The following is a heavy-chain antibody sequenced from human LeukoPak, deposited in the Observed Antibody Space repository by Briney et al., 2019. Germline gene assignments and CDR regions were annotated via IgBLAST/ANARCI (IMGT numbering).Heavy chain of an antibody. CDR3: ARGTDTAMTRGYFDY. CDR1: GFTFSSYS. J-gene: IGHJ4*02. Sequence: PGGSLRLSCAASGFTFSSYSMNWVRQAPGKGLEWVSSISSSSYIYYADSVKGRFTISRDNAKNSLYLQMNSLRAEDTAVYYCARGTDTAMTRGYFDYWGQGTLVTVSS. CDR2: ISSSSYI. D-gene: IGHD5-18*01. V-gene: IGHV3-21*01.